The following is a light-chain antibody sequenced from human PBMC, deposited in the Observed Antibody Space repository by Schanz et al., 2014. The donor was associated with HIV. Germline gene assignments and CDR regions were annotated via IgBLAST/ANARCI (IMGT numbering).Light chain of an antibody. CDR1: QSVRSTH. Sequence: VLTQSPGTLSLSPGEGAALSCRASQSVRSTHLAWYQQRPGQAPRLLIYATSSRATGVPDRFSGSGSGTDFTLTISKLEPEDFAVYYCQQYGTSLITFGQGTRLEI. J-gene: IGKJ5*01. V-gene: IGKV3-20*01. CDR3: QQYGTSLIT. CDR2: ATS.